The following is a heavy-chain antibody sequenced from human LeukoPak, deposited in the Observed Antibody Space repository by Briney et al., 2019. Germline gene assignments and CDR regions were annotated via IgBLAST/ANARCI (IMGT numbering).Heavy chain of an antibody. D-gene: IGHD2-8*01. CDR1: GGSISSSRYY. CDR2: IYYSGST. V-gene: IGHV4-39*02. CDR3: ARDCTNGVCVIDY. J-gene: IGHJ4*02. Sequence: SETLSLTCTVSGGSISSSRYYWGWIRQPPGKGLEWIGSIYYSGSTYYNPSLKSRVTISVDTSKNQFSLKLSSVTATDTAVYYCARDCTNGVCVIDYWGQGTLVTVSS.